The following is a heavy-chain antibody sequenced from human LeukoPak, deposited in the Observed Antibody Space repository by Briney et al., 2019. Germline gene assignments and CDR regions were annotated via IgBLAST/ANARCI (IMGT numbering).Heavy chain of an antibody. CDR2: TYYSGST. V-gene: IGHV4-59*08. CDR1: GGSISSYY. CDR3: ARHIRDGYNPPHAFDI. D-gene: IGHD5-12*01. J-gene: IGHJ3*02. Sequence: SETLSLTCTVSGGSISSYYWSWIRQPPGKGLEWIGYTYYSGSTNYNPSLKSRVTISVDTSKNQFSLKLSSVTAADTAVYYCARHIRDGYNPPHAFDIWGQGTMVTVSS.